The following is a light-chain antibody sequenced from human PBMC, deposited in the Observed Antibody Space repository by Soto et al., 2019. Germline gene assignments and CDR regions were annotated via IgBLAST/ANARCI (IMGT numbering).Light chain of an antibody. CDR1: QSVSSNY. V-gene: IGKV3-20*01. J-gene: IGKJ4*01. Sequence: IVLTHSPGTLSLSPWERATLSCRASQSVSSNYLTWYQQKPGQAPRLLIYGASRRATGIPDRFSGSGSGTDFTLTISRLEPEDFAVYYCQQYGSSPTTFGGGTKVDIK. CDR3: QQYGSSPTT. CDR2: GAS.